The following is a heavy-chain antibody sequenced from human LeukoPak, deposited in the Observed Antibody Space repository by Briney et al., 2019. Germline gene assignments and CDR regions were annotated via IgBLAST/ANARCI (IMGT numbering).Heavy chain of an antibody. J-gene: IGHJ3*02. D-gene: IGHD4-17*01. Sequence: GGSLRLSCAASGFTFRSYGMHWVRQAPGKGLEWVAVISSGGSNKYYADSVKGRFTISRDNSNNTLYLQMNSLRAEDTAVYYCARGPVTRFEIWGQGTMVTVSS. CDR2: ISSGGSNK. V-gene: IGHV3-30*03. CDR1: GFTFRSYG. CDR3: ARGPVTRFEI.